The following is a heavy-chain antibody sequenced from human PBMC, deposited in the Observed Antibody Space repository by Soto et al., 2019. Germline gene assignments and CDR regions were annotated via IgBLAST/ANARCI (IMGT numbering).Heavy chain of an antibody. J-gene: IGHJ1*01. V-gene: IGHV3-21*01. CDR3: ASWVGYCSGGSCQGYFQY. CDR1: GFTFSSYS. CDR2: IDRTSSHR. Sequence: EVQLVESGGGLVKPGGSLRLSCAGSGFTFSSYSMNWVRQAPGKGLEWVSSIDRTSSHRYYADSVKGRFTISRDNAKNSLYLQMNSLRAEDTAVYYCASWVGYCSGGSCQGYFQYWGQGTLVTVSS. D-gene: IGHD2-15*01.